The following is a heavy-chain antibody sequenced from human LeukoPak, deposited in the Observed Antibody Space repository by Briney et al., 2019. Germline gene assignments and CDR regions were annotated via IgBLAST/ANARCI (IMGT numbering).Heavy chain of an antibody. CDR1: GGSISSGGYY. CDR2: IYYTGST. D-gene: IGHD3-10*01. V-gene: IGHV4-31*03. J-gene: IGHJ5*02. Sequence: SETLFLTCTVSGGSISSGGYYWSWIRQHPGKGLEWIGYIYYTGSTYYNPSLKSRVTISVDTSKNQFSLKLSSVTAADTAVHYCARVVNPAFSPYYYGSGSYTWFDPWGQGTLVTVSS. CDR3: ARVVNPAFSPYYYGSGSYTWFDP.